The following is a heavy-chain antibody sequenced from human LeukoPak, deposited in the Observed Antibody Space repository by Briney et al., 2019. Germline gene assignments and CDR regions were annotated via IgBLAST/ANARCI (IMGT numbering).Heavy chain of an antibody. V-gene: IGHV4-31*03. CDR3: ARSSLPAARGDWFDP. CDR1: GGSISSGGYY. CDR2: IYYSGST. Sequence: SQTLSLTCTVSGGSISSGGYYWSWIRRHPGKGLEWIGYIYYSGSTYYNPSLKSRVTISVDTSKNQFSLKLSSVTAADTAVYYCARSSLPAARGDWFDPWGQGTLVTVSS. J-gene: IGHJ5*02. D-gene: IGHD2-2*01.